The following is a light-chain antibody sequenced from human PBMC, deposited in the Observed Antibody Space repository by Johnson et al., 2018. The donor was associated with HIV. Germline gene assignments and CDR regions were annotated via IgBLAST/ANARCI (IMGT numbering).Light chain of an antibody. J-gene: IGLJ1*01. Sequence: QSVLTQAPSVSAAPGQKVTISCSGSSSNIGNNYVSWYQQLPGTAPKLLIYESNKRPSGIPDRFSGSKSGTSATLGITGLQTGDEADYYCGTWDDSLSALYVFGTGTKVTVL. CDR3: GTWDDSLSALYV. CDR1: SSNIGNNY. CDR2: ESN. V-gene: IGLV1-51*02.